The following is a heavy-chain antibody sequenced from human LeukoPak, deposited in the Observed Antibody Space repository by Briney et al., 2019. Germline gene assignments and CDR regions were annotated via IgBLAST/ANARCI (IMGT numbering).Heavy chain of an antibody. V-gene: IGHV1-2*02. CDR3: ARMWSTATSGWNWFDP. D-gene: IGHD6-13*01. Sequence: APVKVSCKAFGYTFTDYYVYWVRQAPGQGLEWMGWINPNSGDTNYAQKFQGRVTMTRDTSISTAYMDLSTLRSDDTAMYYCARMWSTATSGWNWFDPWGQGTLVTVSS. J-gene: IGHJ5*02. CDR2: INPNSGDT. CDR1: GYTFTDYY.